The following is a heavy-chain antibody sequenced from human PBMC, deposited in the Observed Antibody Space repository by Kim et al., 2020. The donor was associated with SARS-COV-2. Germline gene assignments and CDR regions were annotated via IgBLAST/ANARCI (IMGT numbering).Heavy chain of an antibody. V-gene: IGHV4-30-4*01. D-gene: IGHD6-13*01. CDR3: ATAAAGAYNWFDP. CDR2: IYYSGST. Sequence: SETLSLTCTVSGGSISSGDYYWSWIRQPPGKGLEWIGYIYYSGSTYYNPSLKSRVTISVDTSKNQFSLKLSSVTAADTAVYYCATAAAGAYNWFDPWGQGTLVTVSS. J-gene: IGHJ5*02. CDR1: GGSISSGDYY.